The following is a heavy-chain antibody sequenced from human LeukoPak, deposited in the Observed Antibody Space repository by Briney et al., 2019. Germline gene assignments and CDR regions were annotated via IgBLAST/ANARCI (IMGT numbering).Heavy chain of an antibody. D-gene: IGHD6-6*01. CDR1: GYTFTSYG. Sequence: GASVKVSCKASGYTFTSYGISWVRQAPGQGLEWMGWISAYNGNTNYAQKLQGRVTMTTDTSTSTAYMELRSLRSDDTAVYYCAREYSSSSFYYYYYMDVWGKGTTVTVSS. CDR3: AREYSSSSFYYYYYMDV. CDR2: ISAYNGNT. V-gene: IGHV1-18*01. J-gene: IGHJ6*03.